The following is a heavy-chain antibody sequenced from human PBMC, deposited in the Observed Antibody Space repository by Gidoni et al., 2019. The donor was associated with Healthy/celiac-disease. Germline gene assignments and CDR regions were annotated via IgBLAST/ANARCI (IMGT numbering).Heavy chain of an antibody. J-gene: IGHJ4*02. V-gene: IGHV3-33*01. CDR2: IWYDGSNK. CDR1: GFPFSSYG. Sequence: QVQLVESGGGVVQPGRSLRLSCAASGFPFSSYGMHWVRQAPGKGLEGGAVIWYDGSNKYYADSVKGRFTISRDNSKNTLYLQMNSLRAEDTAVYYCARADRDYDFWSGYYEARYWGQGTLVTVSS. CDR3: ARADRDYDFWSGYYEARY. D-gene: IGHD3-3*01.